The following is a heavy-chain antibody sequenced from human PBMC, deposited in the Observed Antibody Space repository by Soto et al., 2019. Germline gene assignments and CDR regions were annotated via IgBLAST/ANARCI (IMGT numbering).Heavy chain of an antibody. J-gene: IGHJ4*02. Sequence: SETLSLTCAVSGGSISSGGYSWSWIRQPPGRGLEWIGYIYNSGSTNYNPSLKSRVTISVDTSKNQFSLTLTSVTAADTAVYYCARGQVVAAQHWGQGTPVTVSS. V-gene: IGHV4-30-2*01. D-gene: IGHD2-15*01. CDR3: ARGQVVAAQH. CDR2: IYNSGST. CDR1: GGSISSGGYS.